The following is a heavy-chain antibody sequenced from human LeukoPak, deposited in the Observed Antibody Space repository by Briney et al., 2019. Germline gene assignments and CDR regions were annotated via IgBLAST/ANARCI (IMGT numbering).Heavy chain of an antibody. D-gene: IGHD3-22*01. J-gene: IGHJ4*02. CDR3: ARAVMDDSSGYYYYFDY. CDR2: ITPSGGST. CDR1: GYTFTSYY. V-gene: IGHV1-46*01. Sequence: ASVKVSCKASGYTFTSYYMHWVRQAPGQGLEWMGIITPSGGSTSYAQKFQGRVTMTRDMSTSTVYMELSSLRSEDTAVYYCARAVMDDSSGYYYYFDYWGQGTLVTVSS.